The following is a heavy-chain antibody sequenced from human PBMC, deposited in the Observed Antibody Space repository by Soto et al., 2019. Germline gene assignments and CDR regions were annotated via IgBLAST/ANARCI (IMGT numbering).Heavy chain of an antibody. V-gene: IGHV3-21*01. Sequence: PGGSLRLSCAASGCTFSSYGMNWVRQAPGKGLEWVSSISSSSSYIYYADSVKGRFTISRDNAKNSLYLQMNSLRAEDTAVYYCARSLPWLRLLAFDIWGQGTMVTVSS. D-gene: IGHD5-12*01. CDR3: ARSLPWLRLLAFDI. CDR2: ISSSSSYI. CDR1: GCTFSSYG. J-gene: IGHJ3*02.